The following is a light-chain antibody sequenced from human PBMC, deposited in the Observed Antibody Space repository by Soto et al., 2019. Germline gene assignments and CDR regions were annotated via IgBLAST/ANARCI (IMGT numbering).Light chain of an antibody. J-gene: IGKJ1*01. Sequence: EIVLTQSPGTLSLSPGERATLSCRASQSVSSNYLAWYQQRPGQAPRLLIYDASNRATGIPARFSGSGSGTDFTLTITSLQSEDFAIYYCQQYNTWPRTFGQGTKVDI. CDR3: QQYNTWPRT. CDR1: QSVSSN. CDR2: DAS. V-gene: IGKV3-15*01.